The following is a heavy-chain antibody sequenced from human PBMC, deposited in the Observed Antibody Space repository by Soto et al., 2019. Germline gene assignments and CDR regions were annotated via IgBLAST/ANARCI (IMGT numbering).Heavy chain of an antibody. CDR3: AENGSYDLVN. V-gene: IGHV4-4*02. D-gene: IGHD3-16*01. J-gene: IGHJ4*02. Sequence: QVQLQESGPGLVKPWGTLSLTCGVSGGSVSRDNWWSWVRQPPGKGLEWIGEIHHSGSTNYSPSLKSRVTMSVDKSRNQFPLKLTSVTAADTAVYYCAENGSYDLVNWGQGTRVTVSS. CDR1: GGSVSRDNW. CDR2: IHHSGST.